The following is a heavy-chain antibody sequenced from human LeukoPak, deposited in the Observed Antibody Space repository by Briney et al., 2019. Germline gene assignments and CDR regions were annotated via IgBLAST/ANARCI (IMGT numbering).Heavy chain of an antibody. CDR2: IYTSGST. Sequence: SETLSLTCTVSGGSISSYYWSWIRQPPGKGLEWIGYIYTSGSTNYNPSLKSRVTISVDTSKNQFSLKLSSVTAADTAVYYCASVTTDYYSYFDYWGQGTQVTVSS. CDR1: GGSISSYY. CDR3: ASVTTDYYSYFDY. V-gene: IGHV4-4*09. D-gene: IGHD3-9*01. J-gene: IGHJ4*02.